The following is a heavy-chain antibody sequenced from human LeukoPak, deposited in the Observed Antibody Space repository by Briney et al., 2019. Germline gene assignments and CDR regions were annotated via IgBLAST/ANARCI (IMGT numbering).Heavy chain of an antibody. J-gene: IGHJ4*02. CDR3: ARAGSSWYFFDY. CDR1: GFTLSSYS. V-gene: IGHV3-21*01. Sequence: PGGSLRLSCATSGFTLSSYSMNWVRQAPGKGLEWVTFISTSSSYIYYADSVKGRFTISRDNAKNSLYPQMNSLRAEDTAVYYCARAGSSWYFFDYWGQGTLVTVSS. CDR2: ISTSSSYI. D-gene: IGHD6-13*01.